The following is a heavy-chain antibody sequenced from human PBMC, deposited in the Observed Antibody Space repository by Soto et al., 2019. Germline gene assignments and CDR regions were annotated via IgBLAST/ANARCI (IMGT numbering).Heavy chain of an antibody. J-gene: IGHJ4*02. D-gene: IGHD6-13*01. CDR1: GGSISSDGYS. CDR3: ASSHAGAHITAAVH. CDR2: IYHSGST. V-gene: IGHV4-30-2*01. Sequence: QLQLQESGSGLVKPSQTLSLTCAVSGGSISSDGYSWSWIRQPPGKGLEWIGYIYHSGSTYYNPPLTGPVTISVDRSKNQFSLKLSSVTAADTALYYCASSHAGAHITAAVHWGQGTLVTVSS.